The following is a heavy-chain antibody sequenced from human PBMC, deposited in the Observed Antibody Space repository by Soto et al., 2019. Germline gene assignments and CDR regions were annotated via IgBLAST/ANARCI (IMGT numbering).Heavy chain of an antibody. CDR1: GRSISSVNYY. CDR3: ARYGSGECNRGSCYSPFDY. V-gene: IGHV4-30-4*01. J-gene: IGHJ4*02. Sequence: QVQLQESGPGLVKPSQTLSLTCTVSGRSISSVNYYWSWIRQPPGKGLEWIGYIYYSGSTYYNPSLRSRVTISADPSKNKFSLKLSSVTAADTAVYYCARYGSGECNRGSCYSPFDYWGQGTLVTVSS. D-gene: IGHD2-15*01. CDR2: IYYSGST.